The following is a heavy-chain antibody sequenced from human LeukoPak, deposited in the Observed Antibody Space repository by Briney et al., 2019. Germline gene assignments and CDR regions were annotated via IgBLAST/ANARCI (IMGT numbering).Heavy chain of an antibody. Sequence: GGSLRLSCSASRVSFIDSYMSWLCLSLEKGLEWIAYITSSGTTTEYADSVKGRFTISRVNAKNSLYLQMNSLRPEDTAVYYCGRDPDYGDPYWGQGTLVTVSS. CDR1: RVSFIDSY. CDR3: GRDPDYGDPY. CDR2: ITSSGTTT. D-gene: IGHD4/OR15-4a*01. V-gene: IGHV3-11*01. J-gene: IGHJ4*02.